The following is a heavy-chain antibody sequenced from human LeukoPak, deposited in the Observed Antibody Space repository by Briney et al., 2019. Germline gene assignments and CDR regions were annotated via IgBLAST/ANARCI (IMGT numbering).Heavy chain of an antibody. D-gene: IGHD1-26*01. CDR3: ARESSGSYFHS. CDR2: IYNGGST. V-gene: IGHV3-53*01. J-gene: IGHJ4*02. Sequence: PGGSLRLSCEASGFTFSSYAMSWVRQAPVRGLEWVSVIYNGGSTFYADSVKGRFTISRDKSKNTLYLQMDSLRAEDTAVYYCARESSGSYFHSWGQGTLVTVSS. CDR1: GFTFSSYA.